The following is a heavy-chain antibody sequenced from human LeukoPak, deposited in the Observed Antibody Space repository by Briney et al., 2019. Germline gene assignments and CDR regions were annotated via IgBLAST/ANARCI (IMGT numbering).Heavy chain of an antibody. CDR3: ARDRHRTPRYFDY. D-gene: IGHD6-6*01. Sequence: ASVKVSCKASGGTFSRYAINWVRQAPGQGLEWMGGIIPIFGTANYAQKFQGRVTITADESTSTAYMELSSLRSEDTAVYYCARDRHRTPRYFDYWGQGTLVTVSP. V-gene: IGHV1-69*01. J-gene: IGHJ4*02. CDR1: GGTFSRYA. CDR2: IIPIFGTA.